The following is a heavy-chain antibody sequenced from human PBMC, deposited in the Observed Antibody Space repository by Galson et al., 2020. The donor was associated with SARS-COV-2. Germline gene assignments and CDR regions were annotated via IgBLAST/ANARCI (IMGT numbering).Heavy chain of an antibody. D-gene: IGHD1-26*01. CDR2: IYPGDSDT. Sequence: GESLKISCKGSGYSFTTYWIGWVRQMPGKGLDWMGIIYPGDSDTVYSPSFQGQVTISADKSITTAYLQWSSLKASDTAIYYCARVIVAAGPWGYYHHYHGMDVWGQGTTVIVSS. J-gene: IGHJ6*02. V-gene: IGHV5-51*01. CDR3: ARVIVAAGPWGYYHHYHGMDV. CDR1: GYSFTTYW.